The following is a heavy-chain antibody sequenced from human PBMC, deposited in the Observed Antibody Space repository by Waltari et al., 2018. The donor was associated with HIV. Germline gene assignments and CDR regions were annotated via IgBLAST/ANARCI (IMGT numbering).Heavy chain of an antibody. CDR3: ARRGGTGYGLY. Sequence: QPQLQESGPGLVKPSETLSLTCTVPGGSLSSRRSYWGWFRQPPGKGLEWIGSIYYNGSTYYNPSLKSRVTISVDTSKNQFSLKLSSVTAADTAVYYCARRGGTGYGLYWGQGTLVTVSS. J-gene: IGHJ4*02. V-gene: IGHV4-39*01. CDR2: IYYNGST. D-gene: IGHD5-18*01. CDR1: GGSLSSRRSY.